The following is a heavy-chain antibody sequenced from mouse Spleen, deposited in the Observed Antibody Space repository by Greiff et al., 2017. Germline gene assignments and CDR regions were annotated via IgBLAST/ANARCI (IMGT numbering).Heavy chain of an antibody. Sequence: EVQLQQSGPELVKPGASVKMSCKASGYTFTDYNMHWVKQSHGKSLEWIGYINPNNGGTSYNQKFKGKATLTVNKSSSTAYMELRSLTSEDSAVYYCARSRLLRLRAMDYWGQGTSVTVSS. V-gene: IGHV1-22*01. CDR2: INPNNGGT. D-gene: IGHD1-2*01. CDR3: ARSRLLRLRAMDY. CDR1: GYTFTDYN. J-gene: IGHJ4*01.